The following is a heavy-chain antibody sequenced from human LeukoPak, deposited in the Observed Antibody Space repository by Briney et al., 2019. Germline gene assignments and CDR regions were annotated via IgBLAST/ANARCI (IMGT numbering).Heavy chain of an antibody. V-gene: IGHV1-18*01. D-gene: IGHD5-12*01. CDR1: GYTFTSHG. CDR3: ARDRSGYDSGVYYYYGMDV. CDR2: ISAYNGNT. Sequence: GASVKVSCKSSGYTFTSHGISWVRQAPGQGLEWMGWISAYNGNTNYAQKLQGRVTMTTDTSTSTAYMELRSLRSDDTAVYYCARDRSGYDSGVYYYYGMDVWGQGTTVTVSS. J-gene: IGHJ6*02.